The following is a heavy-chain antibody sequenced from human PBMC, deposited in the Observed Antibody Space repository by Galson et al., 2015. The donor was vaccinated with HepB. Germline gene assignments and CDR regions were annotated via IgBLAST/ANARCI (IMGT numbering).Heavy chain of an antibody. D-gene: IGHD3-16*01. V-gene: IGHV5-51*01. CDR2: IYPGDPDV. Sequence: QSGAEVKKPGESLKISCKVSGYTFTGYWIGWVRQVSGKGLEWMAIIYPGDPDVKYSPSFQGQVTISVDESISTAYLQWSSLKASDTAMYYCARLRPGSAHLIFGYWGQGTLVTVSS. J-gene: IGHJ4*02. CDR1: GYTFTGYW. CDR3: ARLRPGSAHLIFGY.